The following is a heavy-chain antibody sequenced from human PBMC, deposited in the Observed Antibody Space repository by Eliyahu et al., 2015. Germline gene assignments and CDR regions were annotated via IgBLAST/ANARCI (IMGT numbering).Heavy chain of an antibody. Sequence: ALVKPGGSLRLSCAASGFTFSSYSMNWVRQAPGKGLEXVSSISSSSSXIYYADSXXXRFXISRDNAKNSXYLQMNSLRAEDTAVYYCARVPSYSSSWYARYYYYYGMDVWGKGTTVTVSS. CDR2: ISSSSSXI. D-gene: IGHD6-13*01. CDR3: ARVPSYSSSWYARYYYYYGMDV. V-gene: IGHV3-21*01. J-gene: IGHJ6*04. CDR1: GFTFSSYS.